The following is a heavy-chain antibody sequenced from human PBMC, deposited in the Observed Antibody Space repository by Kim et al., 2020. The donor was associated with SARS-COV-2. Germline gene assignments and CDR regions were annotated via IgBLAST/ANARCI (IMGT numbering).Heavy chain of an antibody. CDR2: INPNTGGT. D-gene: IGHD3-10*01. V-gene: IGHV1-2*04. CDR1: GYTFTGYY. CDR3: ARLYYYGSGRLDNAFDI. Sequence: ASVKVSCKASGYTFTGYYIHWVRQAPGQGPEWMGRINPNTGGTNYAQKFQDWVTMTRDTSISTAYMEVSRLRSDDTAVYYCARLYYYGSGRLDNAFDIWGKGALVTVSS. J-gene: IGHJ3*02.